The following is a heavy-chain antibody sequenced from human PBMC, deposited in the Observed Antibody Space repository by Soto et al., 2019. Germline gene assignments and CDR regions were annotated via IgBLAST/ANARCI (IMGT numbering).Heavy chain of an antibody. CDR3: ARDDGGYYLTACDY. CDR1: GFIFSNYA. D-gene: IGHD3-10*01. CDR2: INAGSNYI. Sequence: GGSLRLSCAASGFIFSNYAMIWVRQVPGKGLEWVSSINAGSNYIYYADSLKGRFTISRDNAKNSVYLQMNSLGADDTAVYYCARDDGGYYLTACDYRGQGTLVTVSS. V-gene: IGHV3-21*01. J-gene: IGHJ4*02.